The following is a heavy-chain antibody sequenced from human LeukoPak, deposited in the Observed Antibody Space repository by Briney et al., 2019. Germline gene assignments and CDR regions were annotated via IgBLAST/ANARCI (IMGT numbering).Heavy chain of an antibody. CDR1: GYTFTSYG. CDR2: ISAYNGNT. V-gene: IGHV1-18*01. CDR3: ARDSGSYYVRRYFDY. J-gene: IGHJ4*02. Sequence: ASVKVSCKASGYTFTSYGISWVRQAPGQGLEWMGWISAYNGNTNYAQKLQGRVTMTIDTSTSTAYMELRSLRSDDTAVYYCARDSGSYYVRRYFDYWGQGTLVTVSS. D-gene: IGHD1-26*01.